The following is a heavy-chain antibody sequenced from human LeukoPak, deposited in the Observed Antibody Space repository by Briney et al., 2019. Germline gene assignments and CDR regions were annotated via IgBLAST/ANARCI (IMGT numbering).Heavy chain of an antibody. CDR1: GFTFSSYG. D-gene: IGHD2-2*01. Sequence: PGRSLRLSCAASGFTFSSYGMHWVRQAPGKGLEWVAVIWYDGSNKYYADSVKGRFTISRDNSKNTLYLQMNNLRAEDTAVYYCARARLKYCSSTSCYRGSAFDIWGQGTMVTVSS. CDR3: ARARLKYCSSTSCYRGSAFDI. CDR2: IWYDGSNK. V-gene: IGHV3-33*01. J-gene: IGHJ3*02.